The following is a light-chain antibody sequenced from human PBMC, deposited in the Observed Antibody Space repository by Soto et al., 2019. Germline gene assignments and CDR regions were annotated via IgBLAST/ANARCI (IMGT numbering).Light chain of an antibody. J-gene: IGKJ2*01. CDR2: KAS. CDR3: QQYNSYSYT. Sequence: DIQMTQSPSTLSASVGDRVTITCRASKSISSWLAWYQQKPGKAPKLLIYKASSLESGVPSRFSGSGAGTEFTLTISSLQPDDFATDYCQQYNSYSYTFGQGTKLEIK. V-gene: IGKV1-5*03. CDR1: KSISSW.